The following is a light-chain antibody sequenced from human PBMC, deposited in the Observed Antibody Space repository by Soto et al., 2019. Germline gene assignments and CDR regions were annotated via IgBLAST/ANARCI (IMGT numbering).Light chain of an antibody. CDR2: EVS. J-gene: IGLJ2*01. CDR1: SSDVGGYNY. Sequence: QSALTQPPSASGSAGQSVTISCTGTSSDVGGYNYVSWYQQHPGKAPKCMIYEVSKRPSGVPDRFSGSKSGNTASLTVSGLQADDEADYYCSSYAGSNNPVIFGGGTKLTVL. CDR3: SSYAGSNNPVI. V-gene: IGLV2-8*01.